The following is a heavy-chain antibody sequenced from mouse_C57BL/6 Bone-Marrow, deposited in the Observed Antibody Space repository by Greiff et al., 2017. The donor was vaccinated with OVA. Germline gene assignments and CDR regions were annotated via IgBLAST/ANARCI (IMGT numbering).Heavy chain of an antibody. CDR1: GYTFTTYP. CDR2: FHPYNDDT. J-gene: IGHJ3*01. CDR3: ARPGDCDGDWFAY. Sequence: VQLVESGAELVKPGASVKMSCKASGYTFTTYPIEWMKQNHGKSLEWIGNFHPYNDDTKYNEKFKGKATLTVEKSSSTVYLELSRLTSDDSAVYYCARPGDCDGDWFAYWGQGTLVPVSA. V-gene: IGHV1-47*01.